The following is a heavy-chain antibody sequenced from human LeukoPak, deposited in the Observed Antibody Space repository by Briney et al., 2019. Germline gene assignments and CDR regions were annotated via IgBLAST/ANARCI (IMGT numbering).Heavy chain of an antibody. CDR3: ARDPVLRYFDWLSHFDY. J-gene: IGHJ4*02. D-gene: IGHD3-9*01. V-gene: IGHV4-39*07. Sequence: PSETLSLTCTVSGGSISSSSYYWGWIRQPPGKGLEWIGSIYYSGSTYYNPSLKSRVTISVDTSKNQFSLKLSSVTAADTAVYYCARDPVLRYFDWLSHFDYWGQGTLVTVSS. CDR1: GGSISSSSYY. CDR2: IYYSGST.